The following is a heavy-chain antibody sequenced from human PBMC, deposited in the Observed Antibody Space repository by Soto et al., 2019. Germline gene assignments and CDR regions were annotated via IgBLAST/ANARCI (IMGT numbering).Heavy chain of an antibody. CDR2: ISYSGTT. D-gene: IGHD4-17*01. CDR1: GGSISSGNYY. CDR3: ATMGTPVTGLYYFDY. J-gene: IGHJ4*02. V-gene: IGHV4-30-4*01. Sequence: QVQLQESGPGLVKPSQTLSLTCTVSGGSISSGNYYWSWIRQPPGKVLEWIGLISYSGTTHYSSSLRSRVSISVDTSKNPLSLALSSVTAADTAVYYCATMGTPVTGLYYFDYWGQGTLVTVSS.